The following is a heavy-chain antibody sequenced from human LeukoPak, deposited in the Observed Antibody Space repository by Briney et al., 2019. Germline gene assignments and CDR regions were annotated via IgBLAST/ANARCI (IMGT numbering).Heavy chain of an antibody. J-gene: IGHJ4*02. D-gene: IGHD6-19*01. CDR3: ARHDGIAVAGTSLDY. CDR2: IYPGESDT. Sequence: LGEALKTPLKSPGYSFTSYWIGWVRQLPGKGLGGVGIIYPGESDTRYSPFFQGQVTISADKSISTAYLQWSSLKASDTAMYYCARHDGIAVAGTSLDYWGQGALVTVSS. CDR1: GYSFTSYW. V-gene: IGHV5-51*01.